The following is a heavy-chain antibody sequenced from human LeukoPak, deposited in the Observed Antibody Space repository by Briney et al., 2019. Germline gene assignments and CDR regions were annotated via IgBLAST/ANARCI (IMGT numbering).Heavy chain of an antibody. Sequence: GGSLRPSCAASGFTFSSYDMSWVRQAPGKGLEWVSGISGGGNTFYSDSVKGRFTISRDNSKNTLYLEMNSLRAEDTAVYYCAKYYYDSVGFNAFDIWGQGTMVTVSS. CDR1: GFTFSSYD. V-gene: IGHV3-23*01. CDR2: ISGGGNT. J-gene: IGHJ3*02. D-gene: IGHD3-22*01. CDR3: AKYYYDSVGFNAFDI.